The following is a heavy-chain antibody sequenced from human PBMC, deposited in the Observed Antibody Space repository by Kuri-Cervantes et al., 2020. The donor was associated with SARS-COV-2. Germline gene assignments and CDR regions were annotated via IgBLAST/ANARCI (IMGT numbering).Heavy chain of an antibody. CDR2: IYYSGST. Sequence: SETLSLTCTVSGGSISSYYWSWIRQPPGKGLEWIGYIYYSGSTNYNPSLKSRVTISVDTSKNQFPLKLSSVTAADTAVYYCARVRCSGGSCYSYYWGQGTLVTVSS. D-gene: IGHD2-15*01. J-gene: IGHJ4*02. V-gene: IGHV4-59*01. CDR3: ARVRCSGGSCYSYY. CDR1: GGSISSYY.